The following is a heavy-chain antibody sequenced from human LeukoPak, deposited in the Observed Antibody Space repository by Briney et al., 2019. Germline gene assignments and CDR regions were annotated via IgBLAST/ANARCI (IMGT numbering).Heavy chain of an antibody. CDR1: GFIFSNYG. J-gene: IGHJ4*02. D-gene: IGHD6-19*01. CDR3: AKVEGPLPWQQWLDY. CDR2: ISGCGGST. Sequence: GGSLRLSCAASGFIFSNYGMNWVRQAPGKGLEWVSAISGCGGSTYYADSVKGRFTISRDNSKNTLYLQMNSLRAEDTAVYYCAKVEGPLPWQQWLDYWGQGTLVTVSS. V-gene: IGHV3-23*01.